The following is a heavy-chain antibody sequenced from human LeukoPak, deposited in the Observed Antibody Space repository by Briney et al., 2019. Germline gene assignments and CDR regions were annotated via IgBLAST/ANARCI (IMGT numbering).Heavy chain of an antibody. D-gene: IGHD2-15*01. J-gene: IGHJ4*02. CDR2: ISSSSNYI. CDR3: ARSGQRRCSGGTCQPYYFDF. CDR1: GFTLSGYC. V-gene: IGHV3-21*01. Sequence: GGSLRLSCAASGFTLSGYCMNWVRQAPGKGLEWVSSISSSSNYIYYADSVKGRFIFVRDNAKNSLLLQMNSLRAEVTAVYYCARSGQRRCSGGTCQPYYFDFCGQGTLVLVS.